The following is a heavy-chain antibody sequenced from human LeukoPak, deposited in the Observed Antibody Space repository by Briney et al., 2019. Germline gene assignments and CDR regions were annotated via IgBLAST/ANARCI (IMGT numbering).Heavy chain of an antibody. J-gene: IGHJ4*02. Sequence: GGSLRLSCAASGFIFSNYGMHWVRQAPGKGLEWVAVIWYDGSNRYYADSVKGRFTISRGNSENTLYLQMNSLRAEDTAVYYCVRAGALVIREYYFDYWGQGTLVTVSS. CDR3: VRAGALVIREYYFDY. V-gene: IGHV3-33*01. CDR1: GFIFSNYG. D-gene: IGHD3-9*01. CDR2: IWYDGSNR.